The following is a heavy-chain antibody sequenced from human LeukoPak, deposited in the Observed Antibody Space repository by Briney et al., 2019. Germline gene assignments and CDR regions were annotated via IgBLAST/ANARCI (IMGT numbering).Heavy chain of an antibody. V-gene: IGHV3-7*01. CDR2: IKQDGSEK. Sequence: GGSLRLSCAASGFTFSSYWMSWVRQAPGKGLEWVANIKQDGSEKYYVDSVKGRFTISRDNAKNSLYLQMNSLRAEDTAVYYCARGYDFWSGWSYFDYWGQGTLVTVSS. J-gene: IGHJ4*02. CDR1: GFTFSSYW. D-gene: IGHD3-3*01. CDR3: ARGYDFWSGWSYFDY.